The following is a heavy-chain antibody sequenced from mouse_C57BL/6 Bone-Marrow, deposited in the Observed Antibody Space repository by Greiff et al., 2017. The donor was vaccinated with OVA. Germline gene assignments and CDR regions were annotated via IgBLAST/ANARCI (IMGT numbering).Heavy chain of an antibody. CDR2: IYPRSGNT. V-gene: IGHV1-81*01. J-gene: IGHJ2*01. Sequence: QVQLKESGAELARPGASVKLSCKASGYTFTSYGISWVKQRTGQGLEWIGEIYPRSGNTYYNEKFKGKATLTADKSSSTAYMELRSLTSEDSAVYFCARSLPRYFDYWGQGTTLTVSS. CDR3: ARSLPRYFDY. CDR1: GYTFTSYG. D-gene: IGHD1-2*01.